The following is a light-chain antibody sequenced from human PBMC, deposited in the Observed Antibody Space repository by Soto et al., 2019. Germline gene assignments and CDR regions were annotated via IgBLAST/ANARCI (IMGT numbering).Light chain of an antibody. CDR1: SGSVSTSYY. V-gene: IGLV8-61*01. CDR3: VLYMSSGTRV. Sequence: QTVVTQEPSFSVSPGGTVTLTCGLSSGSVSTSYYPSWYQQTPGQAPRTLIYSTNTRSSGVPDRFSGSILGNKAALTITGAQADDESDYYCVLYMSSGTRVFGGGTKVTVL. J-gene: IGLJ3*02. CDR2: STN.